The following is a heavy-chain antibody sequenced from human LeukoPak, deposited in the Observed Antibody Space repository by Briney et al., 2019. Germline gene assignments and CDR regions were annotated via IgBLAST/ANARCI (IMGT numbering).Heavy chain of an antibody. Sequence: GESLKISCKGSGYSFTSYWIGWVRQMAGKGVEWMGIIYPGDSDTRYSPSFQGQVTISADKSISTAYLQWSSLKASDTAMYYCARTYYYDSSGYLGRDYYYYMDVWGKGTTVTVSS. J-gene: IGHJ6*03. D-gene: IGHD3-22*01. CDR2: IYPGDSDT. CDR3: ARTYYYDSSGYLGRDYYYYMDV. V-gene: IGHV5-51*01. CDR1: GYSFTSYW.